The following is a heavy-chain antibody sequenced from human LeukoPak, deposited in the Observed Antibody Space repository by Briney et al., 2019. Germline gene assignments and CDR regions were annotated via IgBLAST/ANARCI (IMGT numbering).Heavy chain of an antibody. CDR3: ARDLHDSWFGAASGY. D-gene: IGHD3-10*01. CDR2: ISAYNGNT. J-gene: IGHJ4*02. Sequence: ASVKVSCKASGYTFTSYGISWVRQAPGQGLEWVGWISAYNGNTNYAQKLQGRVTMTTDTSTSTAYMELRSLRSDDTAVYYCARDLHDSWFGAASGYWGQGTLVTVSS. V-gene: IGHV1-18*01. CDR1: GYTFTSYG.